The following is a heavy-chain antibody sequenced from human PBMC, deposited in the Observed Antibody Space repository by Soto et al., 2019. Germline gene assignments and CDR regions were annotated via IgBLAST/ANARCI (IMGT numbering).Heavy chain of an antibody. CDR2: IYYSGST. CDR1: GGSISSSSYY. CDR3: ARQWGSGIDYYYYMDV. D-gene: IGHD6-13*01. V-gene: IGHV4-39*01. J-gene: IGHJ6*03. Sequence: QLQLQESGPGLVKPSETLSLTCTVSGGSISSSSYYWGWIRQPPGKGLEWIGSIYYSGSTYYNPSLKSRVTISVDTSKNQFSLKLSSVTAADTAVYYCARQWGSGIDYYYYMDVWGKGTTVTVSS.